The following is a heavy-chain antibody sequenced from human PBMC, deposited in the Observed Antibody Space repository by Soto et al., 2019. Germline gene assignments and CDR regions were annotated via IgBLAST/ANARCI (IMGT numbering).Heavy chain of an antibody. V-gene: IGHV6-1*01. CDR2: TYYRSKWYN. Sequence: SQTLSLTCALSGDSVSSNSATWNWIRQSPSRGLEWLGRTYYRSKWYNDYAVSVKSRITINPDTSKNQFSLQLNSVTPEDTAVYFCARGRYSNGWLGDAWGQGTQVTVSS. D-gene: IGHD6-19*01. CDR1: GDSVSSNSAT. CDR3: ARGRYSNGWLGDA. J-gene: IGHJ4*02.